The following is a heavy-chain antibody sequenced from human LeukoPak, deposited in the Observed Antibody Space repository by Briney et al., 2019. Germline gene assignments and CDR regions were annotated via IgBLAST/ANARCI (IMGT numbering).Heavy chain of an antibody. J-gene: IGHJ4*02. CDR2: IRGSGGST. V-gene: IGHV3-23*01. CDR3: AKGRQITMIVVVTPFDY. Sequence: AGSLRLSCAASGFTFRSYCMHWVRQAPGKLLEWVSAIRGSGGSTYYADSVKGRFTISRDNSKNTLYLQMNSLRAEDTAVYYCAKGRQITMIVVVTPFDYWGQGTLVTVSS. CDR1: GFTFRSYC. D-gene: IGHD3-22*01.